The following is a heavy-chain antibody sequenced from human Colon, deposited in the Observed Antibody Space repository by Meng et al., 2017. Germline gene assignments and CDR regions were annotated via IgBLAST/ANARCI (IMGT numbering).Heavy chain of an antibody. V-gene: IGHV1-69*04. CDR1: RATFSNNV. D-gene: IGHD4-11*01. J-gene: IGHJ4*02. Sequence: QAYLVQSGPGVKKRETSVKVSCKASRATFSNNVTHWVRQAPGQGLEWMGRFIPILNRADSAQKFHGRVTFSVDTSTHTAYMELGGLTSEDTAFYYCASTTLTTGGLDNWGQGTLVTVSS. CDR2: FIPILNRA. CDR3: ASTTLTTGGLDN.